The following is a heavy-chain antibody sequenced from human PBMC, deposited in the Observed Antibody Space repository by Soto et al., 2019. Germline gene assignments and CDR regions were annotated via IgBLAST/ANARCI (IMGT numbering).Heavy chain of an antibody. V-gene: IGHV4-4*07. D-gene: IGHD6-13*01. Sequence: LSLTCTVPGGSISSYYWSWIRQPAGKGLEWIGRIYTSGSTNYNPSLKSRVTMSVDTSKNQFSLKLSSVTAADTAVYYCARGGSSWMGPNWFDPWGQGTLVTVSS. CDR1: GGSISSYY. CDR2: IYTSGST. CDR3: ARGGSSWMGPNWFDP. J-gene: IGHJ5*02.